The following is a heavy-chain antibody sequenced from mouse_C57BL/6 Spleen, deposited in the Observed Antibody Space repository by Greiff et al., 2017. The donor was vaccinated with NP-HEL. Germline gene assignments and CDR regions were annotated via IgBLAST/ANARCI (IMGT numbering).Heavy chain of an antibody. J-gene: IGHJ3*01. Sequence: EVKLVESGGGLVKPGGSLKLSCAASGFTFSSYAMSWVRQTPEKRLEWVATISDGGSYTYYPDNVKVRFTISRDNAKNNLYLQMIQLKSEDTAMYYCERERDGSSYGWFAYWGQGTLVTVSA. V-gene: IGHV5-4*01. CDR1: GFTFSSYA. CDR3: ERERDGSSYGWFAY. CDR2: ISDGGSYT. D-gene: IGHD1-1*01.